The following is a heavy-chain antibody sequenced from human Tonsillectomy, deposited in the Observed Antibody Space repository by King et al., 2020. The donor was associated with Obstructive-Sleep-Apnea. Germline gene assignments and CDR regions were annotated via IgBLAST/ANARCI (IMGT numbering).Heavy chain of an antibody. CDR1: GFTFSSYW. D-gene: IGHD3-10*01. J-gene: IGHJ6*02. CDR2: IKEDGTEK. Sequence: QLVESGGGLVQPGGSLRLSCAASGFTFSSYWMSWVRQAPGKGLEGVANIKEDGTEKYYVDSVKGRLTISRDNAKNSPYLQMNSLGAEDTAVYYCAREDGSASYHNSDYYYYGIDVWGQGTTVTVS. CDR3: AREDGSASYHNSDYYYYGIDV. V-gene: IGHV3-7*01.